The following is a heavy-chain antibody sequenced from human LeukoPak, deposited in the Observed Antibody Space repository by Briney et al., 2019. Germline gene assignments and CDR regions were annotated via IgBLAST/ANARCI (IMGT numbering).Heavy chain of an antibody. J-gene: IGHJ4*02. CDR1: GYSISSGYY. D-gene: IGHD2-15*01. V-gene: IGHV4-38-2*02. CDR3: ARSVGVAATNDY. Sequence: SETLSLTCTVSGYSISSGYYWGWIRQPPGKGLEWIGSIYHSGSTYYNPSLKSRVTISVDTSKNQFSLKLSSVTAADTAVYYCARSVGVAATNDYWGQGTLVTVSS. CDR2: IYHSGST.